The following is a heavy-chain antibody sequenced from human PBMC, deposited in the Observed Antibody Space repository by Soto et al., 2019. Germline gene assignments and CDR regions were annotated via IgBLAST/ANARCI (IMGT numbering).Heavy chain of an antibody. CDR2: IKHDGSEK. J-gene: IGHJ4*02. D-gene: IGHD1-26*01. CDR1: GFTFSSFW. Sequence: GGSLRLSCAASGFTFSSFWMTWVRQAPGKGLEWVANIKHDGSEKYYVESVKGRFTISRDNARNSLFLEMRSLRSEDTAVYSCVRDRSGSYLEGFDYWGQGTLVTVSS. V-gene: IGHV3-7*01. CDR3: VRDRSGSYLEGFDY.